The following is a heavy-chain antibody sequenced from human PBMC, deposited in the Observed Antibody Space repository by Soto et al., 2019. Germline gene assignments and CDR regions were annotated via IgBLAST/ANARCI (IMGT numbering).Heavy chain of an antibody. CDR2: IRNKANSYAT. Sequence: PGESLKISCAASGFTFSGSSVHWVRQASGKGLEWVGRIRNKANSYATAYAASVRGRFTISRDDSKNTAFLQMNSLNTEDTAVYYCISHSPEDMIRTWGQGTLVTVSS. V-gene: IGHV3-73*01. D-gene: IGHD2-15*01. CDR1: GFTFSGSS. J-gene: IGHJ4*02. CDR3: ISHSPEDMIRT.